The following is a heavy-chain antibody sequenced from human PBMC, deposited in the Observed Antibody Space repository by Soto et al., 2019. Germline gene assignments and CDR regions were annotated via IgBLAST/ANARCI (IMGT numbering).Heavy chain of an antibody. CDR3: ARRPNYYGSSGFGFYFDY. CDR1: PGSLSSSGFY. CDR2: MYYSGST. D-gene: IGHD3-22*01. V-gene: IGHV4-39*01. Sequence: PSQTRSLTCTLAPGSLSSSGFYWGWLRQSPGGGPEWFGNMYYSGSTYYNPSLKSRVTISDATSRNQFFLKLAAVTAADTAVYYCARRPNYYGSSGFGFYFDYWGQGKLVTVPQ. J-gene: IGHJ4*01.